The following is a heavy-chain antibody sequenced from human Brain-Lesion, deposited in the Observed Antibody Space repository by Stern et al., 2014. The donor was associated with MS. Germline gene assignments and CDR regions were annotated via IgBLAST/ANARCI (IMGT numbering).Heavy chain of an antibody. Sequence: VQLVESGAEVKKPGASVKVSCKTSGYIFTGYYIHWVRQAPGHWLEWMAWINPNTGGTTYAQKFQGRVTMSRDTSISTAYVELSSLTSDDTAVYYCARDQRGITIFGVVTDYYYLGMDVWGQGTTVTVSS. D-gene: IGHD3-3*01. CDR3: ARDQRGITIFGVVTDYYYLGMDV. CDR1: GYIFTGYY. J-gene: IGHJ6*02. CDR2: INPNTGGT. V-gene: IGHV1-2*02.